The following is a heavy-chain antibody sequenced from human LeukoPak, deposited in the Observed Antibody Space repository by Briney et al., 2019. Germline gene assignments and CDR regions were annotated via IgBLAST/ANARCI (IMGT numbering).Heavy chain of an antibody. CDR1: GFTFSSYG. J-gene: IGHJ4*02. V-gene: IGHV3-30*02. CDR2: IRYDGSNK. Sequence: PGGSLRLSCAASGFTFSSYGMHWVRQAPGKGLEWVAFIRYDGSNKYYADSVKGRFTISRDNSKNTLYLQMNSLRAEDTAVYYCAKDLPNGGYLGPGDYWGQGTLVTVSS. CDR3: AKDLPNGGYLGPGDY. D-gene: IGHD4-17*01.